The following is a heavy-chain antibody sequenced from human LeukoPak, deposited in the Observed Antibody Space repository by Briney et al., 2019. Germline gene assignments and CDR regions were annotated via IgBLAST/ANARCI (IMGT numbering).Heavy chain of an antibody. CDR3: ARETHDYGDSRNWFDP. CDR1: GFTFDDYG. Sequence: GGSLRLSCAASGFTFDDYGMSWVRQAPGKGLEWVSYISSSGSTIYYADSVKGRFTISRDNAKNSLYLQMNSLRAEDTAVYYCARETHDYGDSRNWFDPWGQGTLVTVSS. J-gene: IGHJ5*02. CDR2: ISSSGSTI. V-gene: IGHV3-11*04. D-gene: IGHD4-17*01.